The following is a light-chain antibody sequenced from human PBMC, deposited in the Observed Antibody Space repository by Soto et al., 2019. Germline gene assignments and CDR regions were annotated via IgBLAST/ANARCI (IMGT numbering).Light chain of an antibody. CDR2: RIS. Sequence: DVVMTQSPLSLPVTPGQPASISCRSSQSLVYSDGNTFLSWFHQRPGQSPRRLIYRISSRDSGVPDRFSGSGSGTDFTLTISRVEAEDVGVYYCMQGSHWPYTFGQGTKLEI. J-gene: IGKJ2*01. V-gene: IGKV2-30*01. CDR1: QSLVYSDGNTF. CDR3: MQGSHWPYT.